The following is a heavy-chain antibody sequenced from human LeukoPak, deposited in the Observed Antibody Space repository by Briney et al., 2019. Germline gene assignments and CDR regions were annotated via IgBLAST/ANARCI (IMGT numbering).Heavy chain of an antibody. CDR3: ARAPTYYYDSSGYSGSPPNWFDP. CDR1: GGTFSSYA. V-gene: IGHV1-69*04. Sequence: GASVKVSCKASGGTFSSYAISWVRQAPGQELEWMGRIIPILGIANYAQKFQGRVTITADKSTSTAYMELSSLRSEDTAAYYCARAPTYYYDSSGYSGSPPNWFDPWGQGTLVTVSS. D-gene: IGHD3-22*01. J-gene: IGHJ5*02. CDR2: IIPILGIA.